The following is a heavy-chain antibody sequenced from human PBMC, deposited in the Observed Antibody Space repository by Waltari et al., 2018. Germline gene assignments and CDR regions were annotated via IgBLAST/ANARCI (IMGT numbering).Heavy chain of an antibody. CDR2: INHSGST. D-gene: IGHD1-20*01. CDR1: GGSFSGYY. V-gene: IGHV4-34*01. CDR3: ARGRGPSNWNYYYYYMDV. Sequence: QVQLQQWGAGLLKPSETLSLTCAVYGGSFSGYYWRWIRQPPGKGLEWIGEINHSGSTNYNPSLKSRVTISVDTSKNQFSLKLSSVTAADTAVYYCARGRGPSNWNYYYYYMDVWGKGTTVTVSS. J-gene: IGHJ6*03.